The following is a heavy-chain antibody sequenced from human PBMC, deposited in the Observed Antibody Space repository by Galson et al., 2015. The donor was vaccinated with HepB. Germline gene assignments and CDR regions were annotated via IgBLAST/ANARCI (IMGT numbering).Heavy chain of an antibody. J-gene: IGHJ4*02. Sequence: SLRLSCAASGFSFSTFGMHWVRQAPGRGLEWVAVIWHSGTNKYYADPVKGRFTISRDNSKNTLYLQMNSLRAEDTAVYFCARVGGDYGKFEYFLDHWGQGTLVTVSS. V-gene: IGHV3-33*01. CDR2: IWHSGTNK. CDR1: GFSFSTFG. D-gene: IGHD4/OR15-4a*01. CDR3: ARVGGDYGKFEYFLDH.